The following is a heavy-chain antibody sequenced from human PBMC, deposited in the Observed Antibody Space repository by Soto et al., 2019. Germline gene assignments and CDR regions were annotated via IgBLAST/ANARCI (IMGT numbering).Heavy chain of an antibody. Sequence: LSLTFAVYGGSFSGYFWSWIRQPPGKGLEWIGEINHSGTTNYNPSLKSRVTISVDTSKNQLSLKLSSVTAADTAVYYCARGLAGRSSSWYDYWGQGTLVTVSS. CDR2: INHSGTT. J-gene: IGHJ4*02. D-gene: IGHD6-13*01. V-gene: IGHV4-34*01. CDR1: GGSFSGYF. CDR3: ARGLAGRSSSWYDY.